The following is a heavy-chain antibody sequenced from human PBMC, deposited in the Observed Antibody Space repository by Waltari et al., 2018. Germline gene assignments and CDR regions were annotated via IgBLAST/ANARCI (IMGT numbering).Heavy chain of an antibody. CDR3: ARATYYYDSSGYRNDAFDI. J-gene: IGHJ3*02. V-gene: IGHV1-3*03. D-gene: IGHD3-22*01. Sequence: QVQLVQSGAEVKKPGASVKVSCKASGYTFTSYAMHWVRQAPGQRLEWMGWINAGNGNKKYSQEFQGRVTITRDTSASTAYMELSSLRSEDMAVYYCARATYYYDSSGYRNDAFDIWGQGTMVTVSS. CDR1: GYTFTSYA. CDR2: INAGNGNK.